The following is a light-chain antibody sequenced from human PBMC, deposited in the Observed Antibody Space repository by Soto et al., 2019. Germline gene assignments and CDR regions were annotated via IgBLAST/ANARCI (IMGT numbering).Light chain of an antibody. CDR2: DAS. CDR1: QSISRW. V-gene: IGKV1-5*01. J-gene: IGKJ1*01. CDR3: QQYHASWT. Sequence: QMTQSPSTLAASVGDRVTITCRASQSISRWLAWYQQKPGKAPELLIHDASILESAVPSRFSGSASGTEFTLTISSLHPDDFATYYCQQYHASWTFGQGTKVDIK.